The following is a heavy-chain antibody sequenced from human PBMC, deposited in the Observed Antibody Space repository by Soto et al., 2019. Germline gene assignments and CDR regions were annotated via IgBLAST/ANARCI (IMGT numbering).Heavy chain of an antibody. CDR3: ARGPYRLTIFGALIYDPDAFDI. V-gene: IGHV4-34*01. D-gene: IGHD3-3*01. CDR1: GGSFTYYY. J-gene: IGHJ3*02. CDR2: INHSGST. Sequence: QVQLQQWGAGLLKPSETLSLTCAVYGGSFTYYYWTWIRQPPGKGLEWIGEINHSGSTNYNPSLKIRVTILVDTFKNQFSLKLSSVTAADTAVYYCARGPYRLTIFGALIYDPDAFDIWGQGTMVTVSS.